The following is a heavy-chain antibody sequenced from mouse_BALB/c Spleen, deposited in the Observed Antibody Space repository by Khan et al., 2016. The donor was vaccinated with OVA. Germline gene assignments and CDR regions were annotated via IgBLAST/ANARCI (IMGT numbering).Heavy chain of an antibody. J-gene: IGHJ3*01. V-gene: IGHV5-6*01. CDR2: VSTGGSYT. D-gene: IGHD1-1*01. CDR3: TRRAYYYDSEGFAY. CDR1: GFTFSTYG. Sequence: VELVESGGDLVKPGGSLKLSCAASGFTFSTYGMSWVRQAPDKRLEWVATVSTGGSYTYYPDSVKGRFTISRDNAKNTLYLQMSGLRSEDTAMFYCTRRAYYYDSEGFAYRGQGTLVTVSA.